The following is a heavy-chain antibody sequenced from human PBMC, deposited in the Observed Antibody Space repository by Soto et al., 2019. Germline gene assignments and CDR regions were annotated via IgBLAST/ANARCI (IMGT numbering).Heavy chain of an antibody. D-gene: IGHD4-4*01. CDR2: IWYDGSNI. Sequence: HPGGSMRLSCAASGFPFSSFGMHWVRQAPGKGLEWVAVIWYDGSNIHYADSVKGRFTISRDNSRNTLYLQMNSLRAEDTAVYYCARGRYDYSNYYFDYCGQGTLVTVSS. CDR3: ARGRYDYSNYYFDY. J-gene: IGHJ4*02. V-gene: IGHV3-33*01. CDR1: GFPFSSFG.